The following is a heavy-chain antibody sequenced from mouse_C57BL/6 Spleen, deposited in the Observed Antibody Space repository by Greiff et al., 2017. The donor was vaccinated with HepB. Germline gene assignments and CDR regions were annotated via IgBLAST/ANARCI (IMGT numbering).Heavy chain of an antibody. CDR2: IDPETGGT. D-gene: IGHD2-4*01. CDR3: TRFDYDVAY. Sequence: VKVVESGAELVRPGASVTLSCKASGYTFTDYEMHWVKQTPVHGLEWIGAIDPETGGTAYNQKFKGKAILTADKSSSTAYMELRSLTSEDSAVYYCTRFDYDVAYWGQGTLVTVSA. V-gene: IGHV1-15*01. J-gene: IGHJ3*01. CDR1: GYTFTDYE.